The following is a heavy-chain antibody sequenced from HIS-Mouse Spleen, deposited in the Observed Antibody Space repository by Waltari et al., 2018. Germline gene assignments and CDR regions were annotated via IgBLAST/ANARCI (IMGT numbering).Heavy chain of an antibody. J-gene: IGHJ4*02. Sequence: QVQLQESGPGLVKPSQTLSLTCTVSAGSISSGGYYWSWTRQHPGKGLEWIGYIYYSGSTYYNPSLKSRVTISVDTSKNQFSLKLSSVTAADTAVYYCARGSGYDYVMDYWGQGTLVTVSS. CDR2: IYYSGST. CDR1: AGSISSGGYY. D-gene: IGHD5-12*01. V-gene: IGHV4-31*03. CDR3: ARGSGYDYVMDY.